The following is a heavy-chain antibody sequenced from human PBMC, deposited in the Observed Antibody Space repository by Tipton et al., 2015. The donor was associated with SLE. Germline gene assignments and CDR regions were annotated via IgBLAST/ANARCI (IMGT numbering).Heavy chain of an antibody. V-gene: IGHV3-30*18. CDR1: KIGFSGYA. J-gene: IGHJ4*02. CDR2: ISYDGSNT. CDR3: AKDPRGYSDSGYFDY. Sequence: SLRLSCAPSKIGFSGYALNWVRQAPGKGLEWVAVISYDGSNTYYADSVKGRFTISRNNPKNTLYLQMISLRAEDTAVYYCAKDPRGYSDSGYFDYWGQVTLVTVSS. D-gene: IGHD6-13*01.